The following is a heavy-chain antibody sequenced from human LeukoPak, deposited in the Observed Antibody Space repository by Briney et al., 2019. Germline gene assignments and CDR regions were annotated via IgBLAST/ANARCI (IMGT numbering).Heavy chain of an antibody. D-gene: IGHD3-9*01. CDR3: AKDHDILTGYPLFDY. CDR2: VRYDGSNK. V-gene: IGHV3-30*02. CDR1: GFTFSSYG. Sequence: GGSLRLSCAASGFTFSSYGMHWVHQAPGKGLEWVAFVRYDGSNKYYADSVKGRFTISRDNSKNTLYLQMNSLGAEDTAVYYCAKDHDILTGYPLFDYWGQGTLVTVSS. J-gene: IGHJ4*02.